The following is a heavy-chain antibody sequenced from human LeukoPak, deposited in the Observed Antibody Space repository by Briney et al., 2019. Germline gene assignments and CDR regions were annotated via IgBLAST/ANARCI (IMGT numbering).Heavy chain of an antibody. Sequence: SETLSLTCTVSGGSISSYYWSWIRQPPGKGLEWIGEINHSGSTNYNPSLKGRVTISVDTSKNQFSLKLSSVTAADTAVYYCARLYYCSSTSCQEWGQGTLVTVSS. D-gene: IGHD2-2*01. V-gene: IGHV4-34*01. CDR1: GGSISSYY. J-gene: IGHJ4*02. CDR2: INHSGST. CDR3: ARLYYCSSTSCQE.